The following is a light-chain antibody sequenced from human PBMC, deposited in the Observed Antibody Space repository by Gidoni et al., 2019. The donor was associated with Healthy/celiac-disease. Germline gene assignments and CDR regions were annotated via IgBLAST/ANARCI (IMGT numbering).Light chain of an antibody. V-gene: IGKV1-39*01. Sequence: DIQMTQSPSSLSASVGDRVTITCRASQSISRHLNWYQQKSGKAPKLLIYAASSLESGVPSRFSGSGSGTDFTLTISSLQPEDFATYYCQQSYTTPRTFGQRTKVEIK. J-gene: IGKJ1*01. CDR2: AAS. CDR1: QSISRH. CDR3: QQSYTTPRT.